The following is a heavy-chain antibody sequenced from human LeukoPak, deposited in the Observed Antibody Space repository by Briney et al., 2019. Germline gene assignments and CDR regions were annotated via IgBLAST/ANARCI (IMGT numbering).Heavy chain of an antibody. CDR1: GGSIGSGSYY. CDR2: IYTSGST. CDR3: ARGSVEFDY. Sequence: SQTLSLTCTVSGGSIGSGSYYWSWIRQPAGKGLEWIGRIYTSGSTNYNPSLKSRVTISVDTSKNQFSLKLSSVTAADTAVYYCARGSVEFDYWGQGTLVTVSS. D-gene: IGHD5/OR15-5a*01. J-gene: IGHJ4*02. V-gene: IGHV4-61*02.